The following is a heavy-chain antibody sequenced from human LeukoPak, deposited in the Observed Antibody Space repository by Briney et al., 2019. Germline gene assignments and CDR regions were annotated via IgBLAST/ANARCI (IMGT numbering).Heavy chain of an antibody. CDR3: AKVVYYDGSEGLRAYFDY. CDR2: ISDSGGST. J-gene: IGHJ4*02. Sequence: PGGSLRLSCVVSGFTFRSYAMSWVSQAPGKGMEWVSTISDSGGSTYYADSVKGRFTISRDNSKNTVYLQMNRLRAEDTAVYYCAKVVYYDGSEGLRAYFDYWGQGTLVTVSS. D-gene: IGHD3-22*01. CDR1: GFTFRSYA. V-gene: IGHV3-23*01.